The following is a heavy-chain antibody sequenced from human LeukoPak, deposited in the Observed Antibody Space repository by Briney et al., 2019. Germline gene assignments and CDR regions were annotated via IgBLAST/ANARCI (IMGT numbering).Heavy chain of an antibody. CDR3: ATRVDSSGYYLDY. V-gene: IGHV1-69*02. Sequence: SVKVSCKASGGTFTSYTISWVRQAPGQGLEWMGRIIPILGIANYAQKFQGRVTITADKSTSTAYMELSSLRSEDTAVYYCATRVDSSGYYLDYWGQGTLVTVSS. CDR1: GGTFTSYT. J-gene: IGHJ4*02. CDR2: IIPILGIA. D-gene: IGHD3-22*01.